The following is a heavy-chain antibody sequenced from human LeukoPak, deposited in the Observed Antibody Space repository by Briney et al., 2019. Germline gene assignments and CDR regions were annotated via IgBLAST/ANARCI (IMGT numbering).Heavy chain of an antibody. CDR3: ARSWAMAQNLDS. CDR1: GYTFTSYG. J-gene: IGHJ4*02. CDR2: ISSYNGDT. Sequence: ASVKVSCKASGYTFTSYGFSWVRQAPGQGLEWMGWISSYNGDTNYAQRVQDRVTMTTDTATSTAYMELRSLRSDDTAMYYCARSWAMAQNLDSWGQGTLVTVSS. V-gene: IGHV1-18*01. D-gene: IGHD5-18*01.